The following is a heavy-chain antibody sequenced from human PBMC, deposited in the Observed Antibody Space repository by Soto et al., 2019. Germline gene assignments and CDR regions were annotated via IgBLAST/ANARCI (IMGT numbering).Heavy chain of an antibody. CDR3: AEGFSCSSPYNWFDP. V-gene: IGHV3-23*01. CDR2: ISGSGDRT. J-gene: IGHJ5*02. D-gene: IGHD6-13*01. CDR1: TFTFTTYA. Sequence: EVQLLESGGGLVQPGGSLRLSCTSSTFTFTTYAMSWVRQAPGKGLEWVSAISGSGDRTFYADSLKGRFTISRDNSKNTLYLQMNGLRVEDTAIYFCAEGFSCSSPYNWFDPWGQGPLVTVSS.